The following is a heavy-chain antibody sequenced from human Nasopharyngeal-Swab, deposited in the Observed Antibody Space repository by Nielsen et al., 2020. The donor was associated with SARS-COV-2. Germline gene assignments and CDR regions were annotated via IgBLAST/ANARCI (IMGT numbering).Heavy chain of an antibody. CDR3: AREGIVGATTGLDY. CDR1: GFTFSSYG. Sequence: GESLKISCAASGFTFSSYGMHWVRQAPGKGLEWVAVIWYDGSNKYYADSVKGRFTISRGNSKNTLYLQMNSLRAEDTAAYYCAREGIVGATTGLDYWGQGTLVNVSS. J-gene: IGHJ4*02. CDR2: IWYDGSNK. D-gene: IGHD1-26*01. V-gene: IGHV3-33*01.